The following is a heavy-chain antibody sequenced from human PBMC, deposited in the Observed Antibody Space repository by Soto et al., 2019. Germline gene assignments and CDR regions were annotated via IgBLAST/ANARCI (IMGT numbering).Heavy chain of an antibody. CDR3: ARGDYGTGGYPFPYFDY. V-gene: IGHV1-2*02. Sequence: HEHLVQSGAEVKRPGASLKVSCKASGYSFTGYYIHWVRQAPGQGLEWMGWINPDSGATNYAQNFQGRVTLTSDTSISTASMDLISLTSDDTAVDYCARGDYGTGGYPFPYFDYWGQGTLVIVSS. J-gene: IGHJ4*02. CDR2: INPDSGAT. D-gene: IGHD2-8*02. CDR1: GYSFTGYY.